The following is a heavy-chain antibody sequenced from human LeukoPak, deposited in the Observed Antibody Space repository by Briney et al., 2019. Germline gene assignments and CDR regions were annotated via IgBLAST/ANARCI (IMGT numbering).Heavy chain of an antibody. CDR1: GGTFISYA. J-gene: IGHJ4*02. CDR2: IIPIFGTA. V-gene: IGHV1-69*13. Sequence: ASVKVSCKASGGTFISYAISWVRQAPGQGLEWMGGIIPIFGTANYAQKFQGRVTITADESTSTAYMELSSLRSEDTAVYYCASGGPDIVVVPAAPTAFDYWGQGTLVTVSS. CDR3: ASGGPDIVVVPAAPTAFDY. D-gene: IGHD2-2*01.